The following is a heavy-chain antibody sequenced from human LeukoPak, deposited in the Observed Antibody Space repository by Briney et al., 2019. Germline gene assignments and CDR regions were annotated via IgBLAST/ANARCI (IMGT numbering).Heavy chain of an antibody. CDR3: ASTRGYDIYYFDY. CDR1: GGSFSGYY. V-gene: IGHV4-34*01. D-gene: IGHD3-9*01. Sequence: SETLSLTCAVYGGSFSGYYWSWIRQPLGKGLEWIGEINHSGSTNYNPSLKSRVTISVDTSKNQFSLKLSSVTAADTAVYYCASTRGYDIYYFDYWGQGTLVTVSS. CDR2: INHSGST. J-gene: IGHJ4*02.